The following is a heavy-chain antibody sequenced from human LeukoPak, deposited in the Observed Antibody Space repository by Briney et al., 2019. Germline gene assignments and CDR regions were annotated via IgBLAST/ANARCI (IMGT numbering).Heavy chain of an antibody. D-gene: IGHD1-1*01. Sequence: GGSLRLSCTASGFTFRNYGMTWVRQAPGKGLEWVSAISGSGSSTYYADSVKGRFTSSRDNSKSTLYLQMSNLRAEDTAVYFCAKNRGTGLAFYDYWGQGTQVTASS. CDR1: GFTFRNYG. CDR2: ISGSGSST. J-gene: IGHJ4*02. CDR3: AKNRGTGLAFYDY. V-gene: IGHV3-23*01.